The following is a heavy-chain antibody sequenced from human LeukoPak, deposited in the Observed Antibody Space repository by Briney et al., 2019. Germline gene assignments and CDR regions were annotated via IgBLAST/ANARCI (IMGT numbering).Heavy chain of an antibody. CDR1: GGSISSSSYY. V-gene: IGHV4-39*01. J-gene: IGHJ4*02. CDR3: ARQFRQLGRNYYFDY. D-gene: IGHD7-27*01. Sequence: SETLSLTCTVSGGSISSSSYYWGWIRRPPGKGLEWIGSIYYSGSTYYNPSLKSRVTISVDTSKNQFSLKLSSVTAADTAVYYCARQFRQLGRNYYFDYWGQGTLVTVSS. CDR2: IYYSGST.